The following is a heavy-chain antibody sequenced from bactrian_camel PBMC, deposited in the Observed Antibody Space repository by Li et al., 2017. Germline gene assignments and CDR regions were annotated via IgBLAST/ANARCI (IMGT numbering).Heavy chain of an antibody. Sequence: HVQLVESGGGSVQAGGSLKLSCTYSGYTSFIDCLGWIRQAPGKGPEGVAAIYTGAGSMYYAASVKGRFTISQEYPKNSMSLQMNSLKPEDTAMYYCAAGYLGNWNNPAEYRWWGQGTQVTVS. J-gene: IGHJ4*01. CDR2: IYTGAGSM. CDR3: AAGYLGNWNNPAEYRW. D-gene: IGHD8*01. CDR1: GYTSFIDC. V-gene: IGHV3S1*01.